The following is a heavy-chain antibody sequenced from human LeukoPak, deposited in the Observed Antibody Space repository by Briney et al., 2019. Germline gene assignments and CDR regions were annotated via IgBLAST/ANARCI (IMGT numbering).Heavy chain of an antibody. D-gene: IGHD3-10*01. CDR2: TYYRSKWYN. V-gene: IGHV6-1*01. CDR1: GGSVSSNSAA. J-gene: IGHJ6*02. CDR3: ARGSDVLLWFGELQYYYYYYGMDV. Sequence: SQTLSLTCAISGGSVSSNSAAWNWIRQSPSRGLEWLGRTYYRSKWYNDYAVSVKSRITINPDTSKNQFSLQLNSVTPEDTAVYYCARGSDVLLWFGELQYYYYYYGMDVWGQGTTVTVS.